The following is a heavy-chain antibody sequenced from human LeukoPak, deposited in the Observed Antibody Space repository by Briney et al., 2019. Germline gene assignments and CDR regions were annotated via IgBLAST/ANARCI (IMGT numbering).Heavy chain of an antibody. CDR1: GYTFTSYG. J-gene: IGHJ6*02. V-gene: IGHV1-18*01. CDR3: ARNTGIAAAGATDV. D-gene: IGHD6-13*01. CDR2: ISAYNGNT. Sequence: RASVNVSCTAPGYTFTSYGISWVRQAPGQGLEWMGWISAYNGNTNYAQKLQGRVTMTTDTSTSTAYMELRSLRSDDAAVYYCARNTGIAAAGATDVWGQGTTVTVSS.